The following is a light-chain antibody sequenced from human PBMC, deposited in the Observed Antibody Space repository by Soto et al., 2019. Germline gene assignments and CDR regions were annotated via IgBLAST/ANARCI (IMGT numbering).Light chain of an antibody. J-gene: IGLJ1*01. V-gene: IGLV2-14*01. CDR3: ATWDDSLNGLYV. CDR2: AVS. Sequence: QSVLTQPASVSGSPGQSITISCTGTSSDVGLYDYVSWYQQHPGKAPQLMIYAVSNRPSGVSNRFSASKSGNTASLTISGLQSEDEADYYCATWDDSLNGLYVFGPGTKVTVL. CDR1: SSDVGLYDY.